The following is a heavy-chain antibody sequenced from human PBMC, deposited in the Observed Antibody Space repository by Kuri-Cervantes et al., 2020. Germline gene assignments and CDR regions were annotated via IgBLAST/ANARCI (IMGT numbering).Heavy chain of an antibody. CDR3: ARVASAASIYYYYYMDV. J-gene: IGHJ6*03. CDR2: IFYGGHT. Sequence: SETLSVTCTVAGGCICSSGFLWGWIRQSPGKGLEWIGSIFYGGHTYYKPSLKSRITMSVDPSKKQFSLKLSSVTASDTAVYYCARVASAASIYYYYYMDVLGKGTTVTVSS. CDR1: GGCICSSGFL. D-gene: IGHD2-15*01. V-gene: IGHV4-39*01.